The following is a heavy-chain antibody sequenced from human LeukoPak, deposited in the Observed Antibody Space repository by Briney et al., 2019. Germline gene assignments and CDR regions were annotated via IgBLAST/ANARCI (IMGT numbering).Heavy chain of an antibody. CDR2: INPNSGGT. CDR3: ATMVRGVIIGYFDY. D-gene: IGHD3-10*01. Sequence: ASVKVSCKASGYTFTGYYVHWVRQAPGQGLEWMGWINPNSGGTNYAQKFQGRVTMTRDTSISTAYMELSRLRSDDTAVYYCATMVRGVIIGYFDYWGQGTLVTVSS. J-gene: IGHJ4*02. CDR1: GYTFTGYY. V-gene: IGHV1-2*02.